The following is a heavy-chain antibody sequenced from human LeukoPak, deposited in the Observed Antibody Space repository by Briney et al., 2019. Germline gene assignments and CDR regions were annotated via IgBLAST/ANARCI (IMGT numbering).Heavy chain of an antibody. V-gene: IGHV3-23*01. CDR1: GFTFSSYA. J-gene: IGHJ4*02. Sequence: GGSLRLSCAASGFTFSSYAMSWVRQAPGKGLEWVSAISGSGDNTYYADSVKGRFTISRDNSKNTLYLQMNSLRAEDTAVYYCVIHGWLPPFGYWGQGTLVTVSS. CDR3: VIHGWLPPFGY. CDR2: ISGSGDNT. D-gene: IGHD6-19*01.